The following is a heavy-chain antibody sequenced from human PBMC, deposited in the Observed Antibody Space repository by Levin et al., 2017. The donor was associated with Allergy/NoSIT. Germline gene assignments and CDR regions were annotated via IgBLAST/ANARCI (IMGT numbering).Heavy chain of an antibody. D-gene: IGHD2-8*01. Sequence: SETLSLTCAVYGGSFSGYYWSWIRQPPGKGLEWIGEINHSGSTNYNPSLKSRVTISVDTSKNQFSLKLSSVTAADTAVYYCARGPGAVYYWGQGTLVTVSS. J-gene: IGHJ4*02. CDR3: ARGPGAVYY. CDR2: INHSGST. V-gene: IGHV4-34*01. CDR1: GGSFSGYY.